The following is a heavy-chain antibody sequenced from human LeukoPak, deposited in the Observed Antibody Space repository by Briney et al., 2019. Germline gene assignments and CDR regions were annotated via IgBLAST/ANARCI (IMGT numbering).Heavy chain of an antibody. V-gene: IGHV4-34*01. D-gene: IGHD3-10*01. Sequence: SETLSLTCAVYRGSFSGYYWSWIRQPPGKGLEWIGEINHSGSTNYNPSLKSRVTISVDTSKNQFSLKLRSVTASDTAVYYCSREGRYYYGSGSYFDYWGQGTLVTVSS. CDR2: INHSGST. J-gene: IGHJ4*02. CDR3: SREGRYYYGSGSYFDY. CDR1: RGSFSGYY.